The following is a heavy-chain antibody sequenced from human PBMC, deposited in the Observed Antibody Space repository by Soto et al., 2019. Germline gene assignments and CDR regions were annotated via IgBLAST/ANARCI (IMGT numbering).Heavy chain of an antibody. CDR3: AKEGGLSGSYYISSSYYFDY. Sequence: HPGGSLRLSCAASEFNFDDYAMSWFRQAPGKGLEWVSSITYTGVSTYYADSVKGRFTISRDNSKNTLYLQMNSLRAEDTSVYYCAKEGGLSGSYYISSSYYFDYWGQGTLVTVSS. CDR2: ITYTGVST. V-gene: IGHV3-23*01. CDR1: EFNFDDYA. J-gene: IGHJ4*02. D-gene: IGHD1-26*01.